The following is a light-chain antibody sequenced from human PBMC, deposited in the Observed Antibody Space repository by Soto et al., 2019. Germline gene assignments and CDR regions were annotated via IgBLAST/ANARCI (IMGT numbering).Light chain of an antibody. Sequence: IKMTHSPSALSASVEDRGTITYLASQSITNYLNWYQHNPGQAPNLLIYAASTLQSGVPSRFSGSGSGRDFTLTISSLQPEDFATYYCLLDYAYFWAFGQGTKVDIK. V-gene: IGKV1-6*01. CDR1: QSITNY. CDR2: AAS. J-gene: IGKJ1*01. CDR3: LLDYAYFWA.